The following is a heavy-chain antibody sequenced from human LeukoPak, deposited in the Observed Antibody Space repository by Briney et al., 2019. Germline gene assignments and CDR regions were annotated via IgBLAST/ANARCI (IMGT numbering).Heavy chain of an antibody. CDR3: ANSAYCSSTSCPIDY. Sequence: GRSLRLSCAASGFTFSSYAMHWVRQAPGKGLEWVAVISYDGSNKYYADSVKGRFTISRDNSKNTLYLQMNSLRAEDTAVYYCANSAYCSSTSCPIDYWGQGTLVTVSS. CDR1: GFTFSSYA. J-gene: IGHJ4*02. V-gene: IGHV3-30*04. CDR2: ISYDGSNK. D-gene: IGHD2-2*01.